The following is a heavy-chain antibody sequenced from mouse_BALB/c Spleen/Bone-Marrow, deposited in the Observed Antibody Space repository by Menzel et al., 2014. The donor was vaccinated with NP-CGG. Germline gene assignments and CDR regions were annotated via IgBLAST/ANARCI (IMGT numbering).Heavy chain of an antibody. CDR1: GFTFIDYY. CDR3: TRDMGGILFDS. V-gene: IGHV7-3*02. CDR2: IRNKAYGYTT. D-gene: IGHD4-1*01. Sequence: EVKLMESGGGLVQPGGSLRLSCVTSGFTFIDYYMNWVRQPPGKALEWVGFIRNKAYGYTTEYSSSVKGRFTISRENSQSTLYLQITALRAEDSATYYYTRDMGGILFDSWGQGTPLTVSS. J-gene: IGHJ2*01.